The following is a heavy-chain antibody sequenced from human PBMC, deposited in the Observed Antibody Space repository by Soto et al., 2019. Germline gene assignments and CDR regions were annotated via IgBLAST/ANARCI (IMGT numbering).Heavy chain of an antibody. Sequence: QVQLQESGPGLVKPSQTLSLTCTVSGGSTNSGGYCWSWIRQHPGKGLDWIGCISYGGSTSYNPSRKSRVTISVDTSKNQFSLKLTSVTAADTAVYYGSRGILVWGQGALITVSS. CDR3: SRGILV. D-gene: IGHD5-18*01. CDR2: ISYGGST. CDR1: GGSTNSGGYC. J-gene: IGHJ4*02. V-gene: IGHV4-31*03.